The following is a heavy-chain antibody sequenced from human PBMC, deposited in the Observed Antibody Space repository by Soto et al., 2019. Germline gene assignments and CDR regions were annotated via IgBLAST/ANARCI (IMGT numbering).Heavy chain of an antibody. V-gene: IGHV3-23*01. J-gene: IGHJ4*02. CDR3: AKFFVETGGSSGWPWSFHF. D-gene: IGHD6-25*01. CDR2: ISGTGGTT. Sequence: EVQLLESGGGLVQPGGSPRLSCAASGFTFSSYAMSWVRQAPGKGLEWVSAISGTGGTTYYADSVKGRFTISRDNSRNTLHLQMNSLRAEDTAIYYCAKFFVETGGSSGWPWSFHFWGQGTLVTVSS. CDR1: GFTFSSYA.